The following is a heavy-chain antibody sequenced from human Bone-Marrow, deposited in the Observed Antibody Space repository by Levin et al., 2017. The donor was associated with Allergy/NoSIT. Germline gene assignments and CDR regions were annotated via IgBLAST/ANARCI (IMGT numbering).Heavy chain of an antibody. V-gene: IGHV4-59*01. CDR2: IYYSGST. CDR3: AREVNQTGDYYYYYMDV. CDR1: GGSISSYY. D-gene: IGHD7-27*01. J-gene: IGHJ6*03. Sequence: PGGSLRLSCTVSGGSISSYYWSWIRQPPGKGLEWIGYIYYSGSTNYNPSLKSRVTISVDTSKNQFSLKLSSVTAADTAVYYCAREVNQTGDYYYYYMDVWGKGTTVTVSS.